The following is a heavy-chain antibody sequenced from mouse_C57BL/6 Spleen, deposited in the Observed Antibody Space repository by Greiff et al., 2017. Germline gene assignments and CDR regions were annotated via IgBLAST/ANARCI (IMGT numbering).Heavy chain of an antibody. CDR3: ARGDYSNPY. CDR2: IYPRSGNT. J-gene: IGHJ2*01. Sequence: VQLQQSGAELARPGASVKLSCKASGYTFTSYGISWVKQRTGQGLEWIGEIYPRSGNTYYNEKFKGKATLTADKSSSTAYMELRSLTSEDSAVYFCARGDYSNPYWGQGTTLTVSS. CDR1: GYTFTSYG. D-gene: IGHD2-5*01. V-gene: IGHV1-81*01.